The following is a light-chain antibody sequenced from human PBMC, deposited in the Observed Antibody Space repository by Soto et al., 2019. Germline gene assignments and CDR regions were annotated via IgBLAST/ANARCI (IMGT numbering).Light chain of an antibody. CDR3: QQSESAPLT. CDR2: VVS. Sequence: EIVLTQSPGMLSLSPGERATLSCRASQSVNSNYVVWFHQKPGQAPRLLIYVVSSRATGIPDRFSGRASGTDFTLTISRLEPEDFAVYYCQQSESAPLTFGGGTKVEIK. J-gene: IGKJ4*01. V-gene: IGKV3-20*01. CDR1: QSVNSNY.